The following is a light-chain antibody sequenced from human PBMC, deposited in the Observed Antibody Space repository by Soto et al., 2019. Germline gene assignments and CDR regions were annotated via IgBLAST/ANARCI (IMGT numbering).Light chain of an antibody. CDR3: QQYNSYRLT. CDR2: DAS. J-gene: IGKJ4*01. Sequence: DIQMTQSPSTLSASVGDRVTITCRASQSISSWLAWYQQKPGKAPKLLIYDASSLESGVPSRFSGSGSGTEFALTISSLQPEDFATYYCQQYNSYRLTCGGGNKVEIK. V-gene: IGKV1-5*01. CDR1: QSISSW.